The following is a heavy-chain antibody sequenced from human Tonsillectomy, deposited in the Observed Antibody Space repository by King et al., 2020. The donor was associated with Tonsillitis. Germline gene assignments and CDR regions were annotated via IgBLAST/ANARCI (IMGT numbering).Heavy chain of an antibody. J-gene: IGHJ5*02. CDR3: ARELGCSSTSCYSKWFDP. CDR1: GYTFTGYY. V-gene: IGHV1-2*02. Sequence: QLVQSGAEVKKPGASVKVSCKASGYTFTGYYIHWVRQAPGQGLEWMGWINPNSGGTNYAQKFQGRVTMTRDTSNSTAYMELSRLRSDDTAVYYCARELGCSSTSCYSKWFDPWGQGTLVTVSS. D-gene: IGHD2-2*01. CDR2: INPNSGGT.